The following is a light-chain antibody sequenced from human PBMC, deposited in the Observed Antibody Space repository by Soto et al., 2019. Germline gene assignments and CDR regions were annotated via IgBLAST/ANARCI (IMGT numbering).Light chain of an antibody. V-gene: IGKV3-15*01. CDR2: GAS. Sequence: EIVMTQSPATLSVSPGERATLSCRASQSVRSNLAWYQQKPGQAPRLLIYGASTRATGIPARFSGSGSGTEFTLTISSLQSEDFAVYSCQQYNNWPPTFGQGTKVEIK. J-gene: IGKJ1*01. CDR1: QSVRSN. CDR3: QQYNNWPPT.